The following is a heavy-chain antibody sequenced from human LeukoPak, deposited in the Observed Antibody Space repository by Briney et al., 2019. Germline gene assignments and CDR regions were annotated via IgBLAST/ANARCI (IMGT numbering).Heavy chain of an antibody. Sequence: SVKVSCKASGGTFSSYAISWVRQAPGQGLEWMGGIIPIFGTANYAQKFQGRVTITADKSTSTAYMELSSLRSEDTAVYCCARGGSTTVSNFDYWGQGTLVTVSS. CDR2: IIPIFGTA. CDR1: GGTFSSYA. D-gene: IGHD4-17*01. J-gene: IGHJ4*01. CDR3: ARGGSTTVSNFDY. V-gene: IGHV1-69*06.